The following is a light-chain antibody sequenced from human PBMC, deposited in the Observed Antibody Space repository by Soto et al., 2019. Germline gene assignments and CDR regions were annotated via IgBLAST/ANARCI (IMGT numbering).Light chain of an antibody. CDR2: DAS. Sequence: DIQLTQSPSLLSASVGDRVTITCRASQDISSSLAWYQQKSGKAPKPLIYDASTSQSGVPSRFSGSGSGTEFSLTINSLQPEDFATYYCQKLNTFPLTFGQGTRLEIK. CDR3: QKLNTFPLT. J-gene: IGKJ5*01. V-gene: IGKV1-9*01. CDR1: QDISSS.